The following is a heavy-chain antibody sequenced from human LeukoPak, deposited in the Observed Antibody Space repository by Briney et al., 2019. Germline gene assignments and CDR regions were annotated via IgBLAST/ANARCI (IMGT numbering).Heavy chain of an antibody. CDR1: GFTFSSYG. J-gene: IGHJ4*02. V-gene: IGHV3-30*02. CDR2: IRYDGSNK. D-gene: IGHD6-19*01. CDR3: AREPKSSSGWYYFDY. Sequence: GGSLRLSCAASGFTFSSYGMHWVRQAPGKGLEWVAFIRYDGSNKYYADSVKGRFTISRDNSKNTLYLQMNSLRAEDTAVYYCAREPKSSSGWYYFDYWGQGTLVTVSS.